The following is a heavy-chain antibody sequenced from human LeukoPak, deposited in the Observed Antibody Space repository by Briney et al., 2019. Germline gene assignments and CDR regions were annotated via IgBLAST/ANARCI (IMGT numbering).Heavy chain of an antibody. Sequence: PSQTLSLTCTVSGGSISSGSYYWSWIRQPAGKGLEWIGRIYTSGSTNYNPSLKSRVTISVDTSKNQFPLKLSSVTAADTAVYYCARGRHYGAIDYWGQGTLVTVSS. CDR3: ARGRHYGAIDY. J-gene: IGHJ4*02. CDR2: IYTSGST. CDR1: GGSISSGSYY. V-gene: IGHV4-61*02. D-gene: IGHD3-10*01.